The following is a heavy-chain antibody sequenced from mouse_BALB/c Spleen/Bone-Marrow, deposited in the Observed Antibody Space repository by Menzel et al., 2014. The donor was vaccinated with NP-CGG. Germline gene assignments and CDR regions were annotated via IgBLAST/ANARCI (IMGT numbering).Heavy chain of an antibody. V-gene: IGHV3-1*02. J-gene: IGHJ2*01. D-gene: IGHD1-1*01. Sequence: EVKLMESGPDLVKPSQSLSFTCTVTGYSITSGYNCHWIQQFPGNTLEWMGYIHYSGSTNYNPSLNSRISITRDTSKNQFFLHLNSVTTEDTATYYCARGGYYGSTYFDYWGQGTTLTVSS. CDR1: GYSITSGYN. CDR3: ARGGYYGSTYFDY. CDR2: IHYSGST.